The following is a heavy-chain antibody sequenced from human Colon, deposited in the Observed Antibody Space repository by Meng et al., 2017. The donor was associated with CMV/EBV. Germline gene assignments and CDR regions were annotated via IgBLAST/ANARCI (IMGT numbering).Heavy chain of an antibody. J-gene: IGHJ4*02. CDR1: GYTFTGYF. D-gene: IGHD6-13*01. Sequence: QLQLVQSGAEVKKPGASVKVSCKASGYTFTGYFMYWVRQAPGQGLEWMGWIYPQDGGTYFAQKFQDRVTLTRDTSITTAYMELSGLTSDDTAIYYCVRESWYFDFWGEGTLVTVSS. V-gene: IGHV1-2*02. CDR3: VRESWYFDF. CDR2: IYPQDGGT.